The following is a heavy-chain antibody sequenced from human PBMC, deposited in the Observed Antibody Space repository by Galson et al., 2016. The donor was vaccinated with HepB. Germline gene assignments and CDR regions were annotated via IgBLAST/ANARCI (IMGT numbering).Heavy chain of an antibody. D-gene: IGHD3-3*01. CDR3: AKERVSVSGVTLVADSGVDV. J-gene: IGHJ6*02. V-gene: IGHV3-30*18. CDR1: GFNFRDYV. CDR2: IAQDGRDK. Sequence: SLRLSCAASGFNFRDYVINWVRQAPGKGLEWVASIAQDGRDKYYEDSVRGRFAVSRDNSKNTLYLHMNNLRGGDTAIYYCAKERVSVSGVTLVADSGVDVWGQGTTVIVSS.